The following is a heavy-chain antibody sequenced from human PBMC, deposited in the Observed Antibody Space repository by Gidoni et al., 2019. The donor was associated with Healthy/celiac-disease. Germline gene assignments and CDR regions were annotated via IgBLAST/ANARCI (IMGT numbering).Heavy chain of an antibody. CDR2: IRSEANSYAP. D-gene: IGHD3-9*01. V-gene: IGHV3-73*02. J-gene: IGHJ4*02. CDR3: TTLRDYDILIGRDR. CDR1: GFTSSGPA. Sequence: EVQHLESGVRWLQPGRSLKLHCQASGFTSSGPAMHWVRQAGGKGLGWVGLIRSEANSYAPAYDAWVKGRFNISRDDSKNTACLQMNRLTTEDSAVYYCTTLRDYDILIGRDRWGKGTLVTVSS.